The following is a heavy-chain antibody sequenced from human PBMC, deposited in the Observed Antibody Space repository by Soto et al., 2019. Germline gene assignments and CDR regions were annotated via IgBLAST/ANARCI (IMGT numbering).Heavy chain of an antibody. CDR1: GFTFSSYD. D-gene: IGHD2-15*01. V-gene: IGHV3-23*04. Sequence: EVQLVESGGGLVQPGGSLRLSCAASGFTFSSYDMHWVRQATGKGLEWVSAISGSGGSTYYADSVKGRFTISRDNSKNTLYLQMNSVRAEDTAVYYCAKDYGTGGAFDIWGQGTMVTVSS. CDR2: ISGSGGST. J-gene: IGHJ3*02. CDR3: AKDYGTGGAFDI.